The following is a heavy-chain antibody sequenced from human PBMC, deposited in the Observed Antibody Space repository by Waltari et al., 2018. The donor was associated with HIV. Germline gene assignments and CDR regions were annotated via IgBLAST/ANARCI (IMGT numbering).Heavy chain of an antibody. V-gene: IGHV3-49*03. Sequence: EVQLVESGGGLVQPGRSLRLSCTASGFTFGDYAMSWFRQALGKGLEWVGFIRSKAYGGTTEYAASVKGRFTISRDDSKSIAYLQMNSLKTEDTAVYYCTRDKSSGWYLGYYYGMDVWGQGTTVTVSS. D-gene: IGHD6-19*01. CDR3: TRDKSSGWYLGYYYGMDV. CDR1: GFTFGDYA. J-gene: IGHJ6*02. CDR2: IRSKAYGGTT.